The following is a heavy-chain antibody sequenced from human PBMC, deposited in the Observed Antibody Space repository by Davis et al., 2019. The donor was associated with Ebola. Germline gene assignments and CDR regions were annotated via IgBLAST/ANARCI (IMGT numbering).Heavy chain of an antibody. CDR3: ARGEYYYGSGSIRFDP. CDR1: GGSISSGGYY. CDR2: IYYSGST. J-gene: IGHJ5*02. D-gene: IGHD3-10*01. V-gene: IGHV4-61*08. Sequence: GSLRLSCTVSGGSISSGGYYWSWIRQHPGKGLEWIGYIYYSGSTNYNPSLKSRVTISVDTSKNQFSLKLSSVTAADTAVYYCARGEYYYGSGSIRFDPWGQGTLVTVSS.